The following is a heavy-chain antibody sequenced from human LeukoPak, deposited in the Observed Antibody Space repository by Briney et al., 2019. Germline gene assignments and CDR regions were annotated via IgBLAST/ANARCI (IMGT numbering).Heavy chain of an antibody. CDR3: ARADYSSTWSYDYYYMDV. Sequence: TASETLSLTCTVSGYSISSGYYWGWIRQPPGKGLEWIGSIYHSGSTYYNPSLKSRVTISVDTSKNQFSLKLSSVTAADTAVHYCARADYSSTWSYDYYYMDVWGKGTTVTVSS. D-gene: IGHD6-13*01. CDR1: GYSISSGYY. CDR2: IYHSGST. V-gene: IGHV4-38-2*02. J-gene: IGHJ6*03.